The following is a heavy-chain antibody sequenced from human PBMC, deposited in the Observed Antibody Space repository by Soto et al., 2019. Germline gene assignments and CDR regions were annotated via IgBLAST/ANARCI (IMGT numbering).Heavy chain of an antibody. Sequence: EGSLRLSWVGSGFTLNTDSMNWVRQAPGKGLEWVSSISSDSNYKYYSDAVKGRFTISRDNAGNSLYLQMNSLRAEDTAVYYCWRGDDCDGGSCYSGRDYGGQGT. CDR1: GFTLNTDS. CDR2: ISSDSNYK. V-gene: IGHV3-21*06. CDR3: WRGDDCDGGSCYSGRDY. J-gene: IGHJ4*02. D-gene: IGHD2-15*01.